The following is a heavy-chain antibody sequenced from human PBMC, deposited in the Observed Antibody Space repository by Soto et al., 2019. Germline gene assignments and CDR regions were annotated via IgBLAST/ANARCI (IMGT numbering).Heavy chain of an antibody. CDR2: IKGDGSEK. V-gene: IGHV3-7*02. J-gene: IGHJ6*02. CDR1: GLSFSRYW. CDR3: ARAAARYGDSNHYYYYGMDV. Sequence: PGGSLRLSCSASGLSFSRYWMSWVRQAPGKGLEWVANIKGDGSEKDYVDSVKGRFTISRDNAKNTLYLQMNSLRAEDTAVYYCARAAARYGDSNHYYYYGMDVWGQGTTVTVSS. D-gene: IGHD4-17*01.